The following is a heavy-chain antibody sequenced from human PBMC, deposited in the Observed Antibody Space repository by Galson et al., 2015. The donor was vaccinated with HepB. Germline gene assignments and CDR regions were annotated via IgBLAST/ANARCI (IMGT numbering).Heavy chain of an antibody. J-gene: IGHJ5*02. D-gene: IGHD6-19*01. CDR1: GFTFSSYS. CDR2: ISSSSSTI. V-gene: IGHV3-48*01. Sequence: SLRLSCAASGFTFSSYSMNWVRQAPGKGLEWVSYISSSSSTIYYADSVKGRFTISRDNAKNSLYLQMHSLRAEDTAVYYCARDSSGWHRDWFDPWGQGTLVTVSS. CDR3: ARDSSGWHRDWFDP.